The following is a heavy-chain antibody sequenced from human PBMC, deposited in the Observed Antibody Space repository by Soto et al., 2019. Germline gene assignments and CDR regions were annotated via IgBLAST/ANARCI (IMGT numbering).Heavy chain of an antibody. CDR1: GFTFSSYA. CDR3: ARDNRGGSGKDY. V-gene: IGHV3-30-3*01. D-gene: IGHD2-15*01. Sequence: QVQLVESGGGVVQPGRSLRLSCAASGFTFSSYAMHWVRQAPGKGLEWVAVISYDGSNKYYADSVKGRFTISRDNSKNTLYLHMNSLRAEDTAVYYCARDNRGGSGKDYWGQGTLVTVSS. J-gene: IGHJ4*02. CDR2: ISYDGSNK.